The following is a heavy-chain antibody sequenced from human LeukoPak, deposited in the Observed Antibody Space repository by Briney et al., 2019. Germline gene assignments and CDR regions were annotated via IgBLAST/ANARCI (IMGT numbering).Heavy chain of an antibody. CDR1: GGSFGGYY. J-gene: IGHJ3*02. V-gene: IGHV4-34*01. CDR3: ASIHDSSGLHALDI. CDR2: INHSGST. D-gene: IGHD3-22*01. Sequence: PSETLSLTCAVYGGSFGGYYWSWIRQPPGKGLEWIGEINHSGSTNYNPSLKSRVTISVDTSKNQFSLKLSSVTAADTAVYYCASIHDSSGLHALDIWGQGTMVTVSS.